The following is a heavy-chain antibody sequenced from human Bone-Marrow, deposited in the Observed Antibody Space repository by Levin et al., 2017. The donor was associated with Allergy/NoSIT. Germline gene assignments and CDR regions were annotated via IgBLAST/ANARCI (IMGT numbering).Heavy chain of an antibody. CDR1: GFTFSTHW. D-gene: IGHD5-24*01. Sequence: GGSLRLSCAASGFTFSTHWMSWVRQAPGKGLEWVAHIKHDGSEKLYVDSAKGRFTITRDNAKSSMYLQMNTLRVEDTAVYYCARWRWLQSEFDYWGQGTLVAVSS. V-gene: IGHV3-7*01. CDR3: ARWRWLQSEFDY. J-gene: IGHJ4*02. CDR2: IKHDGSEK.